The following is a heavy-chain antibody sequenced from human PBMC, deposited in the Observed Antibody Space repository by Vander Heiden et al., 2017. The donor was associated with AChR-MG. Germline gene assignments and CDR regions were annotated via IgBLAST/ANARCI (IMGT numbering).Heavy chain of an antibody. CDR3: ARCKEMATILDY. CDR2: IKEDGSVK. D-gene: IGHD5-12*01. Sequence: EVQLVESGGGLVHPGGSLRLSCAASGFTFSNNWMSWDRQAPGKGLEWVANIKEDGSVKHYVDSVKGRFTISRDNTKNSLYLEMNSLRGEDTAVYYCARCKEMATILDYWGQGTLVTVSS. CDR1: GFTFSNNW. V-gene: IGHV3-7*01. J-gene: IGHJ4*02.